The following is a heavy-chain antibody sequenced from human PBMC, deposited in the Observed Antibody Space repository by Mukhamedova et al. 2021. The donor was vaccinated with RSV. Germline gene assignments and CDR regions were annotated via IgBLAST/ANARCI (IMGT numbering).Heavy chain of an antibody. D-gene: IGHD6-13*01. CDR3: TSPSRAGQHLVED. J-gene: IGHJ4*02. V-gene: IGHV3-48*03. Sequence: SSGINAEYMGSVKGRFTISRDNAKNSLYLQMNSLRAADTAVYFCTSPSRAGQHLVEDWGQGTLVTVSS. CDR2: SSGINA.